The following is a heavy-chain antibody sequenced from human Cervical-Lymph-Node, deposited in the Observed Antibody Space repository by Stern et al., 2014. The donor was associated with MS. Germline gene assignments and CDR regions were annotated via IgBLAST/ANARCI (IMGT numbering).Heavy chain of an antibody. CDR2: IYPGDSDT. Sequence: VQLVESGPEVKKPGESLKISCQSSGYSFATYWIAWVRQMPGKGLEWMGIIYPGDSDTNYSPSFQGLVTMSADKSISTAYLQWNSLQASDTAVYYCTRLVNYGFWSCYHGYPDLWGQGAQVTVSS. V-gene: IGHV5-51*03. J-gene: IGHJ5*02. D-gene: IGHD3-3*01. CDR3: TRLVNYGFWSCYHGYPDL. CDR1: GYSFATYW.